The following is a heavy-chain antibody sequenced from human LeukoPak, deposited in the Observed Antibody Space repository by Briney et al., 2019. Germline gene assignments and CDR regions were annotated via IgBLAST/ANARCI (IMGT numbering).Heavy chain of an antibody. J-gene: IGHJ6*03. D-gene: IGHD4-11*01. CDR1: QFTFSRYS. CDR2: TSGSGGST. Sequence: PGGSLRLSCAASQFTFSRYSMTWVRQAPGKGLECVSVTSGSGGSTYYADSVKGRFTISRDNSKNMLYLQMNSLRAEDTAVYYCAKGSVITLSNRFYMDVWGKGTTVTISS. CDR3: AKGSVITLSNRFYMDV. V-gene: IGHV3-23*01.